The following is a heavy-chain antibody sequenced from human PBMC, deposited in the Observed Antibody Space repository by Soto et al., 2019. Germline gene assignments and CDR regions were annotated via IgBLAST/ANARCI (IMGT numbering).Heavy chain of an antibody. D-gene: IGHD4-17*01. CDR3: ARNYGDYVDY. V-gene: IGHV4-59*08. CDR1: GGSIRSYY. CDR2: IYYSGST. Sequence: QVQLQESGPGLVKPSETLSLTCTVSGGSIRSYYWSWIRQPPGKGLECIGYIYYSGSTNYNPSLKSRVTISVHTSKNQFSLKLSSVTAADTAIYYCARNYGDYVDYWGQGTLVTVSS. J-gene: IGHJ4*02.